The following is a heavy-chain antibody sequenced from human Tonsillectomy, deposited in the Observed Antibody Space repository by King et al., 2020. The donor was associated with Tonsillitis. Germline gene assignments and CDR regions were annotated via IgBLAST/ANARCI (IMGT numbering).Heavy chain of an antibody. J-gene: IGHJ4*02. CDR2: ISSSSSYI. CDR3: ARDNNFSMELALDY. CDR1: GFTFSSYS. D-gene: IGHD1-26*01. V-gene: IGHV3-21*01. Sequence: VQLVESGGGLVKPGGSLRLSCAASGFTFSSYSMNWVRQAPGKGLEWVSSISSSSSYIYYADSVKGRFTISRDNAKNSLYLQMNSLRAEDTAVYYCARDNNFSMELALDYWGQGTLVTVSS.